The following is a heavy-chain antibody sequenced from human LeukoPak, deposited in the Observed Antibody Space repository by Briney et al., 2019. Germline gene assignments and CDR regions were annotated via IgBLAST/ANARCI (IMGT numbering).Heavy chain of an antibody. J-gene: IGHJ3*02. V-gene: IGHV1-18*01. Sequence: ASVKVSRKASGYTFTSYGISWVRQAPGQGLEWMGWISAYNGNTNYAQKLQGRVTMTTDTSTSTAYMELRSLRSDDTAVYYCARASMVRGFIIIEDAFDIWGKGTMVTVSS. CDR1: GYTFTSYG. D-gene: IGHD3-10*01. CDR3: ARASMVRGFIIIEDAFDI. CDR2: ISAYNGNT.